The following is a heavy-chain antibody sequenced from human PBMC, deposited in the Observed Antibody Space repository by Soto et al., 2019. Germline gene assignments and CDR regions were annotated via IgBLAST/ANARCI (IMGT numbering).Heavy chain of an antibody. Sequence: QVQLVESGGGLVKPGGSLRLSYAASGFSFSDYYMNWIRQAPGKGLEWVSYISSSGSYTNYADSVRGRFTISRDSAKKSLYLQMNGLRAEETAVYYCARARLVVEGRCDYWGQGTLVTVSS. CDR2: ISSSGSYT. CDR1: GFSFSDYY. J-gene: IGHJ4*02. D-gene: IGHD3-22*01. CDR3: ARARLVVEGRCDY. V-gene: IGHV3-11*06.